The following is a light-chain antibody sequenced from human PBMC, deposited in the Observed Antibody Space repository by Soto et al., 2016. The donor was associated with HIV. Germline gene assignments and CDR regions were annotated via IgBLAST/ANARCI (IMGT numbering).Light chain of an antibody. Sequence: SYELTQPPSVSVAPGKTARITCGGNNIGTKSVHWYQQKPGQAPVVVVYDDSDQPSGIPERFSGSNSGNTATLNISRVEAGDEADYYCQVWDITSAHVVFGGGTKLTVL. CDR2: DDS. V-gene: IGLV3-21*03. CDR1: NIGTKS. J-gene: IGLJ2*01. CDR3: QVWDITSAHVV.